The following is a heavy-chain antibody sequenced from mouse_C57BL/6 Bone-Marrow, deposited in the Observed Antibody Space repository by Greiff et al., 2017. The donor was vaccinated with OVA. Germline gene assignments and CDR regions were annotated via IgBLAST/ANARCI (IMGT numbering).Heavy chain of an antibody. V-gene: IGHV1-64*01. CDR1: GYTFTSYW. D-gene: IGHD2-5*01. Sequence: VQLQQPGAELVKPGASVKLFCKASGYTFTSYWMHWVKQRPGQGLEWIGMIHPNSGSTNYNEKFKSKATLTVDKSSSTAYMQLSSLTSEDSAVYYCARHYYSNYYAWFAYWGQGTLVTVSA. CDR2: IHPNSGST. CDR3: ARHYYSNYYAWFAY. J-gene: IGHJ3*01.